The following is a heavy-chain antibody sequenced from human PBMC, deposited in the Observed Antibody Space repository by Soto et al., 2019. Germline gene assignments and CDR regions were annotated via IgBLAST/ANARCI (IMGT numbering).Heavy chain of an antibody. J-gene: IGHJ4*02. CDR3: ARSQRGRTAFTFDY. CDR2: IYYSGTT. CDR1: GDSVSNDNYY. Sequence: SETLSLTCAVSGDSVSNDNYYWSWIRQPPGKGLEWIGYIYYSGTTNYNSYLKSRLSLSVDMSKNQFSLKLASVTAADTAVYFCARSQRGRTAFTFDYWGQGALGTAPQ. V-gene: IGHV4-61*01. D-gene: IGHD3-16*01.